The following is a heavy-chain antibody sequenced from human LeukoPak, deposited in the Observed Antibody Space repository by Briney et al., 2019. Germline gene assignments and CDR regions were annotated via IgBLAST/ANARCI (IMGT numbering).Heavy chain of an antibody. V-gene: IGHV5-51*01. J-gene: IGHJ3*02. CDR3: ARRPPSGAFDI. CDR1: GYSFPTYW. Sequence: GESLKISCKGSGYSFPTYWIGWVRQMPGKGLEWMGIIYPRDSDTRYSPSFQGQVTISADKSISTAYLQWSSLKASDTAMYYCARRPPSGAFDIWGQGTMVTVSS. CDR2: IYPRDSDT.